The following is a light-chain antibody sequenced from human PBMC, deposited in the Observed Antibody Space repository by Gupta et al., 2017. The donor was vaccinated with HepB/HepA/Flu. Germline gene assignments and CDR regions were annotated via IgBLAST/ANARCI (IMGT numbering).Light chain of an antibody. V-gene: IGKV1-5*03. CDR3: QQYNSYPRT. J-gene: IGKJ1*01. CDR1: QSISSW. Sequence: DIQMTQSPSTLSASVGDRVTITCRASQSISSWLAWYQQKPGKDPKLLIYLASSLESGVPSRFSGSGSETEFTLTVSGLQPDDFATYYCQQYNSYPRTVGQGTKVEIK. CDR2: LAS.